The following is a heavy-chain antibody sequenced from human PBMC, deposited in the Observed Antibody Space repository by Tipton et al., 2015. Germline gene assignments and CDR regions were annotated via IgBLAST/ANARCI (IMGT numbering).Heavy chain of an antibody. D-gene: IGHD3-9*01. CDR3: ACQDYDSLTRDYQTVDY. J-gene: IGHJ4*02. CDR1: GGSFSDYY. V-gene: IGHV4-38-2*01. CDR2: ISHSGNT. Sequence: LRLSCAFSGGSFSDYYWGWIRQPPGKGLEWIGSISHSGNTYYNPSLKSRVTMSRDTSKNQFSLKLTSVTAADTAVYYCACQDYDSLTRDYQTVDYWGQGTLVTVSS.